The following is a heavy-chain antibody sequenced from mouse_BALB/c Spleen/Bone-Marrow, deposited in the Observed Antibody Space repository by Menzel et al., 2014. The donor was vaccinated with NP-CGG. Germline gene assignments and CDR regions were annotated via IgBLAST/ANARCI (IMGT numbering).Heavy chain of an antibody. D-gene: IGHD2-4*01. Sequence: VKLVESGPGLVAPSQSLSITCTVSGFSLTGYGVNWVRQPPGKGLEWLGMIWGDGSTDYNSALESRLSISKDNSKSQVFLKMNSLQTDDTARYYCARGEDYDDYYAMDYWGQGTSVTVST. V-gene: IGHV2-6-7*01. CDR1: GFSLTGYG. CDR3: ARGEDYDDYYAMDY. CDR2: IWGDGST. J-gene: IGHJ4*01.